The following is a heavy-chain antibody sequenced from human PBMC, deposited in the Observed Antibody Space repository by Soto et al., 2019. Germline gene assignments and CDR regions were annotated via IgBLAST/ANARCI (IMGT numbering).Heavy chain of an antibody. CDR2: IFYSGTT. J-gene: IGHJ5*02. V-gene: IGHV4-61*08. D-gene: IGHD3-16*02. Sequence: SETLSLTCIVSGGSVYSDGYYWSWIRQPPGKRPEWIGYIFYSGTTQYSPALASRVTISLETSKNQFSLELSSVTAADTAVYYCARGSIMITFGGVIVSSWFDPWGQGTLVTVSS. CDR1: GGSVYSDGYY. CDR3: ARGSIMITFGGVIVSSWFDP.